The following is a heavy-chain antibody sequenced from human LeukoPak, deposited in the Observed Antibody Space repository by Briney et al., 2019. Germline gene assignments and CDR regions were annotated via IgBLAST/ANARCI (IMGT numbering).Heavy chain of an antibody. D-gene: IGHD3-10*01. V-gene: IGHV3-23*01. Sequence: GGSLRLSCAASGFTFGSYAMSWVRQAPGKGLEWVSAISGGGGNTYYADSVKGRFTISRDNSKNTLYLQMNSLRAEDTAVYYCAKDSISYYKPFDSWGQGTLVTVSS. CDR2: ISGGGGNT. CDR3: AKDSISYYKPFDS. J-gene: IGHJ4*02. CDR1: GFTFGSYA.